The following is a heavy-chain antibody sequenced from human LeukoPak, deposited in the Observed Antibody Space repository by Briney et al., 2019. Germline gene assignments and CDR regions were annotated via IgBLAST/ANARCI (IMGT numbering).Heavy chain of an antibody. CDR1: GGSIRNGDFY. J-gene: IGHJ4*02. V-gene: IGHV4-30-4*01. CDR2: IYYSGST. Sequence: SQTRSLTCTVSGGSIRNGDFYWSWIRQPPGKGLEWIGYIYYSGSTNYNPSLKSRVTISVGTSKSQFSLKLSSVTAADTAVYYCASHKGFWGQGTLVTVSS. CDR3: ASHKGF.